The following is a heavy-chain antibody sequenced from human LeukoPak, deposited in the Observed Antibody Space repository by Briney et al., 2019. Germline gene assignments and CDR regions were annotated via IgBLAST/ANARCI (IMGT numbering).Heavy chain of an antibody. CDR1: GFTFSTYS. Sequence: HSGGSLRLSCAASGFTFSTYSMNWVRQPPGKRLEWVSYVSSSSSTIYYADSVKGRFTISRDNAKNSLYLQMNSLRDEDTAVFYCARGASRGFDYWGHGTLVTVSS. CDR2: VSSSSSTI. J-gene: IGHJ4*01. V-gene: IGHV3-48*02. D-gene: IGHD5-24*01. CDR3: ARGASRGFDY.